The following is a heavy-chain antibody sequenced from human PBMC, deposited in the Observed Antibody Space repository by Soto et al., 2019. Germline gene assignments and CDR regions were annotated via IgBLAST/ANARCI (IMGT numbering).Heavy chain of an antibody. CDR3: AKASPHDYGDLSPSVSYYYYYMDV. J-gene: IGHJ6*03. D-gene: IGHD4-17*01. CDR1: GFTFSSYA. Sequence: GGSLRLSCAASGFTFSSYAMSWVRQAPGKGLEWVSAISGSGGSTYYADSVKGRFTISRDNSKNTLYLQMNSLRAEDTAVYYCAKASPHDYGDLSPSVSYYYYYMDVWGKGTTVTVSS. V-gene: IGHV3-23*01. CDR2: ISGSGGST.